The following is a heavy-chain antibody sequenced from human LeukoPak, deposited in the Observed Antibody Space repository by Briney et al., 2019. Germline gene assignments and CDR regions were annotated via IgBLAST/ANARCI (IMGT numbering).Heavy chain of an antibody. D-gene: IGHD1-26*01. CDR2: IYTSGST. Sequence: SETLSLTCTVSGGSISSGSYYWSWIRQPAGKGLEWIGRIYTSGSTNYNPSLKSRVTISVDTSKNQFSLKLSSVTAADTAVYYCARDRVGYWYFDLWGRGTLVTVYS. CDR1: GGSISSGSYY. CDR3: ARDRVGYWYFDL. V-gene: IGHV4-61*02. J-gene: IGHJ2*01.